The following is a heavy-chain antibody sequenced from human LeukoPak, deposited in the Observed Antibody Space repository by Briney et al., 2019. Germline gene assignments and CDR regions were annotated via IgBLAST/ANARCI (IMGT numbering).Heavy chain of an antibody. CDR2: GNSQEGGT. V-gene: IGHV3-74*01. D-gene: IGHD3-10*01. CDR3: TRHYGTGFYGRDV. CDR1: RFTFTDYW. Sequence: GGSLRLSRAASRFTFTDYWMHSVRQDPGKGLVWVSRGNSQEGGTNYAGSPKGRFTISRDNAKKTVYLQMNSLRVEDTAIYYCTRHYGTGFYGRDVWGQGTTVTVSS. J-gene: IGHJ6*02.